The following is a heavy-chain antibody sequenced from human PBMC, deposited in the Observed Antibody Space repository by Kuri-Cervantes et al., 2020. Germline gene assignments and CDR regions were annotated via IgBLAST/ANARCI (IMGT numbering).Heavy chain of an antibody. CDR2: MNPNSSNT. J-gene: IGHJ6*02. V-gene: IGHV1-8*01. CDR3: ARIHYYYYGMDV. Sequence: ASVKVSCKASGYTFTSYDINWVRQATGQGLEWMGWMNPNSSNTGYAQKFQGRVTMTRNTSISTAYMELSSLRSEDTAVYYCARIHYYYYGMDVWGQGTTVTVSS. CDR1: GYTFTSYD.